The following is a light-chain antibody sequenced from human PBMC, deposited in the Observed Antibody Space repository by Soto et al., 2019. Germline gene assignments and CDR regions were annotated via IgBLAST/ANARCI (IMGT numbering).Light chain of an antibody. J-gene: IGKJ1*01. CDR3: QQYGSSGT. CDR1: QSGSNNY. CDR2: GAS. Sequence: EIVLTQSPGTLSLSPGERATPSCRARQSGSNNYLAWYQQKPGQAPRLLIYGASNRATGIPDRFSGSGSGTDFTLTISRLEPEDFAVYYCQQYGSSGTFGQGTKVDIK. V-gene: IGKV3-20*01.